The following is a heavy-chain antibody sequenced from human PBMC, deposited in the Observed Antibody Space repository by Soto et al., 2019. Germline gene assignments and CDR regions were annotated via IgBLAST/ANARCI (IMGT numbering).Heavy chain of an antibody. V-gene: IGHV1-18*01. D-gene: IGHD3-22*01. Sequence: QVQLVQSRAEVKKPGASVKVSCKASGYTFTSYGISWVRQAPGQGLEWMGWISAYNGNTKYAQKLQGRVTMTTDTSTNTAYMELRSLRSDDTAVYYCARDLKYYDTSGYFPLFQHWGPGTLVTVSS. CDR2: ISAYNGNT. CDR1: GYTFTSYG. CDR3: ARDLKYYDTSGYFPLFQH. J-gene: IGHJ1*01.